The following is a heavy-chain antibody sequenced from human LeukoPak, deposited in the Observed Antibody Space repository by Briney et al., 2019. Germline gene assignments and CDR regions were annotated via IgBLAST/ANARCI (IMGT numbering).Heavy chain of an antibody. CDR1: GFSITTRPLG. J-gene: IGHJ4*02. V-gene: IGHV2-5*02. CDR3: AHRRSGYDWNHGDFDY. D-gene: IGHD1-20*01. CDR2: IYRDDDK. Sequence: SGPTLVNPTQTLTLTCSFSGFSITTRPLGVGWIRQPPGKALEGVADIYRDDDKRYNPSLKTRLTVTTASTKNQVVLIMTNMDPVDTATYYCAHRRSGYDWNHGDFDYWGQGTLVTVSS.